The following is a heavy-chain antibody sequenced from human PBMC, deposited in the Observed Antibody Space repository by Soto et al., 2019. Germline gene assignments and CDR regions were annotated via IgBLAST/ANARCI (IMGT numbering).Heavy chain of an antibody. CDR2: ISGSGGSA. CDR3: AKDTAVSGTFVVTFDS. V-gene: IGHV3-23*04. J-gene: IGHJ4*02. CDR1: GFTSRSYA. D-gene: IGHD6-19*01. Sequence: EVQLVESGGGLVQPGGSLRLSCAASGFTSRSYAMSWVRQAPGKGLEWVSSISGSGGSAFYVDSVKGRFTISRDNSKNTLQLQMNSLRADDSAIYYCAKDTAVSGTFVVTFDSWGQGSLVTVSS.